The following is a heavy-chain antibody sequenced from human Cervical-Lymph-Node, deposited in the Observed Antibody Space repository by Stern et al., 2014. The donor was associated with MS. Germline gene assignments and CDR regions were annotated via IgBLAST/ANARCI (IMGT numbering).Heavy chain of an antibody. V-gene: IGHV1-18*01. CDR3: ARQIIRYFDY. D-gene: IGHD2/OR15-2a*01. Sequence: DQLGESGAAVKEPGASVKVSCTASGYTFTNYGISWVRQAPGQGLERVGWISVTNANKHYSQQLQGRVTMTTDTSTSTAYMELRSLRSEDTAVYYCARQIIRYFDYWGQGTLVTVSS. CDR2: ISVTNANK. J-gene: IGHJ4*02. CDR1: GYTFTNYG.